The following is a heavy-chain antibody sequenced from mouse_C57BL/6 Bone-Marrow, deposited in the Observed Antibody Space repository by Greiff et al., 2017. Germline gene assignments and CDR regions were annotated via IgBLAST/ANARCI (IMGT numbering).Heavy chain of an antibody. V-gene: IGHV14-3*01. CDR2: IDPANGNT. CDR1: GFNIKNTY. CDR3: ARRGYGSPYARDY. Sequence: EVKLQESVAELVRPGASVKLSCTASGFNIKNTYMHWVKQRPDQGLEWIGRIDPANGNTKYAPKFPGKATITADPSSSTAYMQLSSLTSEDTAIYYCARRGYGSPYARDYWGQGTSVTVSS. J-gene: IGHJ4*01. D-gene: IGHD2-1*01.